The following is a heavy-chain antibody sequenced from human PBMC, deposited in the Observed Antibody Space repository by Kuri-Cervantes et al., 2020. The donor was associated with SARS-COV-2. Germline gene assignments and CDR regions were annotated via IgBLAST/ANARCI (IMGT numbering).Heavy chain of an antibody. CDR2: ISSSSSYI. D-gene: IGHD6-19*01. CDR1: GFTFSSYS. CDR3: ASTPGQWLVLNYFDY. Sequence: GGSLRLSCAASGFTFSSYSMNWVRQAPGKGLEWVSSISSSSSYIYYADSVKGRFTISRDNAKNSLYLQMNSLRAGDTAVYYCASTPGQWLVLNYFDYWGQGTLVTVSS. J-gene: IGHJ4*02. V-gene: IGHV3-21*01.